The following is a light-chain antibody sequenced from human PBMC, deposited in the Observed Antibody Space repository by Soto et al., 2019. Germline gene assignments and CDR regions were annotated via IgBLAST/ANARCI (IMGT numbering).Light chain of an antibody. J-gene: IGKJ4*01. CDR1: QIISKY. CDR2: AAS. Sequence: IQMTQSPSSLSASIGDRVIITCRASQIISKYLNWYQQQPGKAPKLLIHAASSLQSGVPSRFSGRESGTDFTLTISSLQPEDFATYYCQQVNNYPLTFGGGTKVEIK. V-gene: IGKV1-39*01. CDR3: QQVNNYPLT.